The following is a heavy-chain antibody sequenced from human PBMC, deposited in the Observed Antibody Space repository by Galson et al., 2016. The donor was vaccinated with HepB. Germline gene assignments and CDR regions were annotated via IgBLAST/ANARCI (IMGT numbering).Heavy chain of an antibody. CDR2: ISSSTYT. D-gene: IGHD3-16*01. V-gene: IGHV3-11*06. CDR3: ARGGPDYFGGSGAMHYVMDV. Sequence: SLRLSCAASGFTFSDYYMSWIRQAPGKGLDWLSYISSSTYTNYADSVKGRFTISRDNAKNSLYLQMNILRVEDTAVFYFARGGPDYFGGSGAMHYVMDVWGQGTTVTVSS. J-gene: IGHJ6*02. CDR1: GFTFSDYY.